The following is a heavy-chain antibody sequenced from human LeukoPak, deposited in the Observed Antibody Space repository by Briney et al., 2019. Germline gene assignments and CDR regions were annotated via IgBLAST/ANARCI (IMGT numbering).Heavy chain of an antibody. Sequence: PGGSLRLSCAASGFTFSSYSMNWVRQAPGKGLEWVSSISSSSSYIYYADSVKGRFTISRDNAKNSLYLQMNSLRAEDTAVYYCARDLFWNYYYYYGMDVWAKGPRSPSP. CDR1: GFTFSSYS. J-gene: IGHJ6*02. V-gene: IGHV3-21*01. D-gene: IGHD1-1*01. CDR3: ARDLFWNYYYYYGMDV. CDR2: ISSSSSYI.